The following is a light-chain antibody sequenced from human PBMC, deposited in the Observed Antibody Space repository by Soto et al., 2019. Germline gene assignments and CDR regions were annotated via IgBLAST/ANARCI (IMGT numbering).Light chain of an antibody. CDR2: TAS. J-gene: IGKJ4*01. CDR1: QSIGHF. CDR3: QQSYSKFLT. V-gene: IGKV1-39*01. Sequence: DIQMTQSPSSLSASVGDRFTITCRASQSIGHFLSWFQQRPGKAPKVLIYTASSLSSGVPSRFSGSGSGTDFTLTISSLQPEDFATYYCQQSYSKFLTFGGGTKVDIK.